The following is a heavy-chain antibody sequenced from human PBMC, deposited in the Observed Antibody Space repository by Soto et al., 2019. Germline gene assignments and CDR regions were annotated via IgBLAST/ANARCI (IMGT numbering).Heavy chain of an antibody. V-gene: IGHV4-39*01. CDR3: ASRVRKGNFDY. D-gene: IGHD6-13*01. Sequence: SETLSLTCTVSGGSLNSGTYYWGWTRQPPGKGLDWIGTIYFSGSTYYNPTLKSRVTISVDTSKNQFSLRLSSVTAADTAVYYCASRVRKGNFDYWGQGTLVTVSS. J-gene: IGHJ4*02. CDR2: IYFSGST. CDR1: GGSLNSGTYY.